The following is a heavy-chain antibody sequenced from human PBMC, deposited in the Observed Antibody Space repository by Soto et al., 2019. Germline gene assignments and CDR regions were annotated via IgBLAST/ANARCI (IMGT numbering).Heavy chain of an antibody. Sequence: PSETLSLTCTVSGGYLPSSYWSWLRRPPGKGLEWIAYIYDTGISGYTPSTSYNPSLKSRVTMSVDTSKSQFSLKLTSVTAADTAVYYCARGEDAFFYYGLDVWGQGITVTVSS. CDR1: GGYLPSSY. V-gene: IGHV4-59*01. CDR3: ARGEDAFFYYGLDV. J-gene: IGHJ6*02. CDR2: IYDTGISGYTPST.